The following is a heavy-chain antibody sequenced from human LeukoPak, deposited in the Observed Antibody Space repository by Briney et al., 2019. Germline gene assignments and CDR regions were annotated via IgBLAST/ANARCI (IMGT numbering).Heavy chain of an antibody. V-gene: IGHV3-21*04. CDR2: ISSSSSYI. CDR3: AKGPLLGAFDYFDY. Sequence: GGSLRLSCAASGFTFSSYSMNWVRQAPGKGLEWVSSISSSSSYIYYADSVKGRFTISRDNSKNTLYLQMNSLRAEDTAVYYCAKGPLLGAFDYFDYWGQGTLVTVSS. CDR1: GFTFSSYS. J-gene: IGHJ4*02.